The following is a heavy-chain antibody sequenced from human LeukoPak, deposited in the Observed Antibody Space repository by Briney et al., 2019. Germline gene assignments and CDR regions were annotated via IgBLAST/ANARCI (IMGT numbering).Heavy chain of an antibody. V-gene: IGHV4-34*01. D-gene: IGHD2-15*01. CDR1: GGSFSGYY. J-gene: IGHJ4*02. Sequence: SETLSLTCAAYGGSFSGYYWSWIRQPPGKGLEWIGEINHSGSTNYNPSLKSRVTISVDTSKNQFSLKLSSVTAADTAVYYCARGVVVAATSFDYWGQGTLVTVSS. CDR3: ARGVVVAATSFDY. CDR2: INHSGST.